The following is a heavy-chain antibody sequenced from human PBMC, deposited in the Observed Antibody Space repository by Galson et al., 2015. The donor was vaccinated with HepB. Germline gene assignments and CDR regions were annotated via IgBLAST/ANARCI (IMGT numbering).Heavy chain of an antibody. D-gene: IGHD2-2*02. J-gene: IGHJ4*02. CDR3: ATPRYCSSTSCYTWFDY. Sequence: SLRLSCAASGFTFSGSAMSWVRQAPGKGPEWVSGISGSGNTKYYADSVKGRFTISRDNSKDTVYLQMDSLRAEDTAVYYCATPRYCSSTSCYTWFDYWGQGTLVTVSS. CDR2: ISGSGNTK. CDR1: GFTFSGSA. V-gene: IGHV3-23*01.